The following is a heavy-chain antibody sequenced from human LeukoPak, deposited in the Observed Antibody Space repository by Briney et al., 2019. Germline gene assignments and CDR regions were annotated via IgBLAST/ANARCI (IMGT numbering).Heavy chain of an antibody. V-gene: IGHV4-31*03. CDR3: ARADMATVFDF. D-gene: IGHD5-24*01. CDR2: ISYSGST. J-gene: IGHJ4*02. CDR1: GGSISSGTDY. Sequence: SKTLSLTCTVSGGSISSGTDYWSWIRQHPGKGLEWIGYISYSGSTYYNPSLKTRLTISVDTSKNQFSLKLDSVTAADTAFYYCARADMATVFDFWGRGTLVTVSS.